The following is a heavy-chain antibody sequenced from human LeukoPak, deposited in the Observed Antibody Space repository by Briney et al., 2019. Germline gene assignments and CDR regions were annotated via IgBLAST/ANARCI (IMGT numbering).Heavy chain of an antibody. D-gene: IGHD4-17*01. J-gene: IGHJ4*02. V-gene: IGHV3-48*01. CDR1: GFTFSSYS. CDR3: ARDYGDLPARVPYFDY. CDR2: ISSSSSMI. Sequence: PGGSLRLSCAASGFTFSSYSMNWVRQAPGKGLEWVSYISSSSSMIYYADSVKGRFTISRDSAKNSLYLQMKSLRGEDTAIYYCARDYGDLPARVPYFDYWGQGTLVTVSS.